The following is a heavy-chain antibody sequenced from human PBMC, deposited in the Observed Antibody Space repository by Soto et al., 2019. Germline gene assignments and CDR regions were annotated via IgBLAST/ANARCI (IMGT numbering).Heavy chain of an antibody. D-gene: IGHD4-4*01. CDR1: GGSISSGGYY. Sequence: QVQLQESGPGLVKPSQTLSLTCTVSGGSISSGGYYWSWMRQHPGKGLEWIGYIYYSGSTYYNPSLKSRVTISVDTSKNQFSLKLSSMTAADTAVYYCARYSNWYYFDYCGQGTLVTVSS. CDR3: ARYSNWYYFDY. J-gene: IGHJ4*02. V-gene: IGHV4-31*03. CDR2: IYYSGST.